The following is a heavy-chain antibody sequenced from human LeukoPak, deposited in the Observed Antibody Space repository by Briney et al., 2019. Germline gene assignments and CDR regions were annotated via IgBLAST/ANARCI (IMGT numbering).Heavy chain of an antibody. CDR2: ISGSGGST. CDR1: GFTFSSDA. V-gene: IGHV3-23*01. Sequence: GGSLRLSCAASGFTFSSDAMSWVRQAPGKGLEWVSAISGSGGSTYYADSVKGRFTISRDNSKNTLYLQMNSLRAEDTAVYYSAKENVRYFDWLLIRGAFDIWGQGTMVTVSS. J-gene: IGHJ3*02. D-gene: IGHD3-9*01. CDR3: AKENVRYFDWLLIRGAFDI.